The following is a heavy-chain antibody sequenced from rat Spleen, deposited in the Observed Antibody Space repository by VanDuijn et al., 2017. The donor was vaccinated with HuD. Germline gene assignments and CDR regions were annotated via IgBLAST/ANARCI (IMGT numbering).Heavy chain of an antibody. CDR3: ARRIYGGHRYFDY. J-gene: IGHJ2*01. CDR2: INSAGST. Sequence: EVQLQESGPGLVKPSQSLSLTCSVTGSSITSGYRWNWFRKFPGNKLDWMGYINSAGSTNYNPSLKSRFSITRDTSKNQFFLQVNSITTEDTATYYCARRIYGGHRYFDYWGQGVMVTVSS. D-gene: IGHD1-11*01. V-gene: IGHV3-3*01. CDR1: GSSITSGYR.